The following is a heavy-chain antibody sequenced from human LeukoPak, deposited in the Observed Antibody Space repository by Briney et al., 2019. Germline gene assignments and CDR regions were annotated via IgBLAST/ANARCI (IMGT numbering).Heavy chain of an antibody. CDR3: ARYRIGSVRYGDV. J-gene: IGHJ6*02. D-gene: IGHD3-9*01. CDR2: TYYRSQWYN. Sequence: SQTLSLTCAISGDSVSNNNAAWNWIRQSPSRGLEWLGRTYYRSQWYNEYAVSVRSRIIINPDTSKSQFSLQLNSVTPEDTAVYFCARYRIGSVRYGDVWGQGTTVTVSS. CDR1: GDSVSNNNAA. V-gene: IGHV6-1*01.